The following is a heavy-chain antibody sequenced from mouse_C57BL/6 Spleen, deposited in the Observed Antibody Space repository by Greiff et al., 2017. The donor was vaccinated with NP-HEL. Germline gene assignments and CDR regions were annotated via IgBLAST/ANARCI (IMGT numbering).Heavy chain of an antibody. V-gene: IGHV1-64*01. J-gene: IGHJ2*01. CDR1: GYTFTSYW. CDR3: ARPPPWDY. Sequence: QVHVKQPGAELVKPGASVKLSCKASGYTFTSYWMHWVKQRPGQGLEWIGMIHPNSGSTNYNEKFKSKATLTVDKSSSTAYMQLSSLTSEDSAVYYCARPPPWDYWGQGTTLTVSS. CDR2: IHPNSGST.